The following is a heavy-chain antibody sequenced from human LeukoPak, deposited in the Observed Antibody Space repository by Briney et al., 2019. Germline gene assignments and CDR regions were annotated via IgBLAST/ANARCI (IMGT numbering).Heavy chain of an antibody. D-gene: IGHD1-26*01. Sequence: GGSLRLSCAASGFTFRNYWMGWVRQAPGKGLEWVANTKPDGSAEYYADSVRGRFTTSRDNANNFLYLQMNSLRAEDTALYYCASGHSGSYPPIAFDIWGQGTMVTVSS. CDR3: ASGHSGSYPPIAFDI. CDR1: GFTFRNYW. CDR2: TKPDGSAE. V-gene: IGHV3-7*03. J-gene: IGHJ3*02.